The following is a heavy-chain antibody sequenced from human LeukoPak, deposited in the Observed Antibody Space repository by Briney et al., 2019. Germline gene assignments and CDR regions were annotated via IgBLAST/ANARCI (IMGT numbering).Heavy chain of an antibody. CDR2: IYYSGST. Sequence: SETLSLICTVSGGSISSSSYYWGWIRQPPGKGLEWIGSIYYSGSTYYNPSLKSRVTISVDTSKNQFSLKLSSVTAADTAVYYCARDRITTSYFDYWGQGTLVTVSS. CDR3: ARDRITTSYFDY. V-gene: IGHV4-39*07. CDR1: GGSISSSSYY. J-gene: IGHJ4*02. D-gene: IGHD2/OR15-2a*01.